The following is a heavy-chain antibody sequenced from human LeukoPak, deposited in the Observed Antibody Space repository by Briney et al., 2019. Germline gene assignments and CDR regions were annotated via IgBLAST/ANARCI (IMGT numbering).Heavy chain of an antibody. J-gene: IGHJ4*02. CDR2: VSSDGRTK. CDR3: AREYTVGGLFGF. Sequence: PGGSLRLSCAASGFTFTTYSMHWVRQVPGKGLEWVAFVSSDGRTKHYTDSVKGRFTVSKDNSKKTLFLQMDSLRRDDTAVYYCAREYTVGGLFGFWGQGALVIVFS. D-gene: IGHD1-26*01. V-gene: IGHV3-30*04. CDR1: GFTFTTYS.